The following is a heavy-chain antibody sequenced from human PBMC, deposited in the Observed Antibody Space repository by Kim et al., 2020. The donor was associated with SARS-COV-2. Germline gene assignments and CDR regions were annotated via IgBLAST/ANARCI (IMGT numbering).Heavy chain of an antibody. CDR3: AKRGDEPGLCYFDN. V-gene: IGHV3-23*01. J-gene: IGHJ4*02. CDR1: GFTFKYYA. Sequence: GGSLRLSCAASGFTFKYYAMTWVRQAPGKGLEWVSLIGSSGGPIHYADSVKGRFTISRDNSKNMVYLQMSSLRAEDTAIYYCAKRGDEPGLCYFDNWGQGTMVTVSS. CDR2: IGSSGGPI.